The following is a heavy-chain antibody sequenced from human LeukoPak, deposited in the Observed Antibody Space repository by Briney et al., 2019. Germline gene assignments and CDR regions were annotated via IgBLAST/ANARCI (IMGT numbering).Heavy chain of an antibody. J-gene: IGHJ4*02. V-gene: IGHV4-4*07. Sequence: SETLSLTCTVSGGSISSYYWSWIRQPAGQGLEWIGRIYTSGSTNHNPSLKSRVTMSVDTSKTQFSLKLSSVTAADTAVYYCARVWCGGDCYDYWGQGTLVTVSS. CDR3: ARVWCGGDCYDY. CDR2: IYTSGST. CDR1: GGSISSYY. D-gene: IGHD2-21*01.